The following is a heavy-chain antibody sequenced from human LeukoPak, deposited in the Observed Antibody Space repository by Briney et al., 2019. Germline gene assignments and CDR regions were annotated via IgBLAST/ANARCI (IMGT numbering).Heavy chain of an antibody. CDR1: GGTFSSYA. J-gene: IGHJ4*02. CDR3: ARGSGDGFDGYYFDY. CDR2: IIPIFGTA. Sequence: SVKVSCKASGGTFSSYAISWVRQAPGQGLEWMGRIIPIFGTANYAQKFQGRVTITTDESTSTAYMELSSLRSEDTAVYYCARGSGDGFDGYYFDYWGQGTLVTVSS. V-gene: IGHV1-69*05. D-gene: IGHD4-17*01.